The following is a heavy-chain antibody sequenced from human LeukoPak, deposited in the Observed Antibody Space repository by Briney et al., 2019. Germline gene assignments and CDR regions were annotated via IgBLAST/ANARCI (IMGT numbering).Heavy chain of an antibody. CDR3: AGVVPYYYYYYMDV. CDR1: GYSISSGYY. CDR2: IYHSGRT. V-gene: IGHV4-38-2*02. Sequence: SETLSLTCTVSGYSISSGYYWGWIRQPPGKGLEWIGSIYHSGRTYYNPSLKSRATISVDTSKNQFSLKLSSVTAADTAVYYRAGVVPYYYYYYMDVWGRGTTVTISS. D-gene: IGHD2-8*01. J-gene: IGHJ6*03.